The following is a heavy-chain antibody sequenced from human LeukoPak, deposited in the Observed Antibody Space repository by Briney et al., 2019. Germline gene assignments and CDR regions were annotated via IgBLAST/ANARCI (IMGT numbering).Heavy chain of an antibody. V-gene: IGHV1-2*02. J-gene: IGHJ4*02. Sequence: ASVKVSCKASGYTFTDYYMHWVRQAPGQGLEWMGWIKPNSGGTNYAQKFHGRVTMTRDTSISTAYMELSRLKSDDTAVYYCARVHFYDSSGYSLINPWGQGTLVTVSS. CDR3: ARVHFYDSSGYSLINP. CDR1: GYTFTDYY. CDR2: IKPNSGGT. D-gene: IGHD3-22*01.